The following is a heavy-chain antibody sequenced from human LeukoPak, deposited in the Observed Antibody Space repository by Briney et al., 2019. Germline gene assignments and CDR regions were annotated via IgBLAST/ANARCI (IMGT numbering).Heavy chain of an antibody. CDR3: ARVRYYDSSGYTVFDY. D-gene: IGHD3-22*01. CDR2: ISAYNGNT. V-gene: IGHV1-18*01. J-gene: IGHJ4*02. CDR1: GYTFTGYG. Sequence: ASVKVSCKASGYTFTGYGISWVRQAPGQGLEWMGWISAYNGNTNYAQKLQGRVTMTTDTSTSTAYMELRSLRSDDTAVYYCARVRYYDSSGYTVFDYWGQGTLVTVSS.